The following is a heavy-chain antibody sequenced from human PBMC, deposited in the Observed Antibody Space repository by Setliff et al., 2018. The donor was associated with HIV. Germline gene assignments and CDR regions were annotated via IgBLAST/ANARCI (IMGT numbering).Heavy chain of an antibody. CDR2: IYPNTGGT. CDR1: GYTFTDYY. D-gene: IGHD6-6*01. V-gene: IGHV1-2*02. Sequence: ASVKVSCKTSGYTFTDYYIHWVRQAPGQGLEWMGWIYPNTGGTNYAQKFQGRVTMTRDTSISTAYMELSRLRSDDTAVYYCARDLGQLVQSFYYYYGMDVWGQGTTVTVSS. CDR3: ARDLGQLVQSFYYYYGMDV. J-gene: IGHJ6*02.